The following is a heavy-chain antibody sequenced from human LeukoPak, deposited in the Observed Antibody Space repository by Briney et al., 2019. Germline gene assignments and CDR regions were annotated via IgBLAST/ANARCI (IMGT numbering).Heavy chain of an antibody. V-gene: IGHV4-59*12. J-gene: IGHJ4*02. CDR2: FYYPGST. CDR3: AISTGSSDFVY. Sequence: SETLSLTCTVSGGSISSYYWSWIRQPPGKGLERIGSFYYPGSTYYNPSLKSRLSISVDTSNNQFSLKLNSVTAADTAVYYCAISTGSSDFVYWGQGTLVTVSS. D-gene: IGHD1-26*01. CDR1: GGSISSYY.